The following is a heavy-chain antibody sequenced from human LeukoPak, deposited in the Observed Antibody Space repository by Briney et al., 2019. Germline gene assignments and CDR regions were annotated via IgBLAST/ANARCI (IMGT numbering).Heavy chain of an antibody. CDR1: GYTCTSYG. Sequence: ASVKVSCKASGYTCTSYGISWVRQAPGQGLEWMGWISAYNGNTNYAQKLQGRVTMTTDTSTSTAYMELRSLRSDDTAVSYCARLSGYSGSYYDYFDYWGQGTLVTVSS. V-gene: IGHV1-18*01. J-gene: IGHJ4*02. CDR2: ISAYNGNT. D-gene: IGHD1-26*01. CDR3: ARLSGYSGSYYDYFDY.